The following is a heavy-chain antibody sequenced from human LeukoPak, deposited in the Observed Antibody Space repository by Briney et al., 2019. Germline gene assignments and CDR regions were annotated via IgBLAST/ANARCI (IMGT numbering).Heavy chain of an antibody. CDR3: ARGVVVTNLDY. J-gene: IGHJ4*02. Sequence: SETLSLTCTVSGGSISSYYWSWIRQPPGKGLEWIGFIYYTGSTNYNPSLTSRVTISVDTSKNQFSLKLSSVTTADTAVYYCARGVVVTNLDYWGQGTLVTVSS. CDR1: GGSISSYY. CDR2: IYYTGST. V-gene: IGHV4-59*01. D-gene: IGHD3-22*01.